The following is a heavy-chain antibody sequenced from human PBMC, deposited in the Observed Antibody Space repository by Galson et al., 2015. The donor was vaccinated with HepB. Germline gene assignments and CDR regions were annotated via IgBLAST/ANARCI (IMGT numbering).Heavy chain of an antibody. V-gene: IGHV3-23*01. CDR3: AKDLDSGSYIY. J-gene: IGHJ4*02. CDR1: GFTFSSYA. Sequence: SLRLSCAASGFTFSSYAMSWVRQAPGKGLEWVSAISGSGGSTYYADSVKGRFTISRDNSKNTLYLQMNSLRAVDTAVYYCAKDLDSGSYIYWGQGTLVTVSS. D-gene: IGHD1-26*01. CDR2: ISGSGGST.